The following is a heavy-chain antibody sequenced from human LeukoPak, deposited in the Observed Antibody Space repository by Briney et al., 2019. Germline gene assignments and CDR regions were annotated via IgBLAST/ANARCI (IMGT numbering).Heavy chain of an antibody. CDR3: AKMYSSSWYGWFDP. Sequence: GGSLRLSCAASGFTFSSYAMSWVRQAPGKGLEWVSAISGSGGSTYYADSVKGRFTISRDNSKNTLYLLMNSLRAEDTAVYYCAKMYSSSWYGWFDPWGQGTLVTVSS. V-gene: IGHV3-23*01. CDR2: ISGSGGST. CDR1: GFTFSSYA. J-gene: IGHJ5*02. D-gene: IGHD6-13*01.